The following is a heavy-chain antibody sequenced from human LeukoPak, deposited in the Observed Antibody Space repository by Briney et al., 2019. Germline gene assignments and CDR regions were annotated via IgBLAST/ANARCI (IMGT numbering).Heavy chain of an antibody. J-gene: IGHJ4*02. D-gene: IGHD3-9*01. Sequence: SETLSLTCTVSGGSISSYYWSWIRQPPGKGLEWIGYIYYSGSTNYNPSLKSRVTISVDTSKNQFSLKLSSVTAADTAVYYCARAPGPQTSYHISTGYPKMYYFDYWGQGTLVTVSS. CDR2: IYYSGST. V-gene: IGHV4-59*01. CDR1: GGSISSYY. CDR3: ARAPGPQTSYHISTGYPKMYYFDY.